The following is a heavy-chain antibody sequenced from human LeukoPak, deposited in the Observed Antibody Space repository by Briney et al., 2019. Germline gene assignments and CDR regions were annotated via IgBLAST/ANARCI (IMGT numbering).Heavy chain of an antibody. CDR3: ARGSRRWLRAFDI. Sequence: PSETLSLTCTVSGGSISSSSYYWGWIRQPPGKGLEWIGSIYHSGSTNYNPSLKSRVTISVDKSKNQFSLKLSSVTAADTAVYYCARGSRRWLRAFDIWGQGTMVTVSS. D-gene: IGHD5-12*01. V-gene: IGHV4-39*07. J-gene: IGHJ3*02. CDR1: GGSISSSSYY. CDR2: IYHSGST.